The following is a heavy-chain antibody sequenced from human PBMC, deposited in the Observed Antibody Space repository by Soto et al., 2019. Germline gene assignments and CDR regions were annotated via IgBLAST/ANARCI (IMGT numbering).Heavy chain of an antibody. CDR2: IYWDDDK. CDR3: XHRPYGXYPIDY. J-gene: IGHJ4*02. CDR1: GFSLNTSGVG. Sequence: QITLKESGPTLVKPTQTLTLTCTFSGFSLNTSGVGVGWIRQPPGKALEWLALIYWDDDKRYSPSLKSRLTXTXXXXXXXXXXXXXXXXPXXXXTYXXXHRPYGXYPIDYWGQGTLVTVSS. D-gene: IGHD4-17*01. V-gene: IGHV2-5*02.